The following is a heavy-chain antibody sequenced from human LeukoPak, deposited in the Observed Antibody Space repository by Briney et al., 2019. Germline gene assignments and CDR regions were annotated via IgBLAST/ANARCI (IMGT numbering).Heavy chain of an antibody. V-gene: IGHV4-59*12. CDR1: GGSINSYY. J-gene: IGHJ2*01. Sequence: SETLSLTCTVSGGSINSYYWSWIRRTPGKGLEWIGYIYYSGSTYYNPSLKSRVTISVDTSKNRFSLKLGSVTAADTAVYYCARDRYTVVSWYFDLWGRGTLVTVSS. CDR3: ARDRYTVVSWYFDL. CDR2: IYYSGST. D-gene: IGHD4-23*01.